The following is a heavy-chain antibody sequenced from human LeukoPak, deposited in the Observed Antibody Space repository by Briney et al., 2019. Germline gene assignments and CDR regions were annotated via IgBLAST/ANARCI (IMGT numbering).Heavy chain of an antibody. D-gene: IGHD3/OR15-3a*01. J-gene: IGHJ4*02. CDR1: RFTFSSYA. CDR2: ISSNGGST. CDR3: ARLDYPFDY. Sequence: PGGSLRLSCAASRFTFSSYAMHWVRQAPGKGLEYVSGISSNGGSTYYANSVKGRFTISRDNSKNTLYLQMGSLRAEDIAVYYCARLDYPFDYWGQGTLVTVSS. V-gene: IGHV3-64*01.